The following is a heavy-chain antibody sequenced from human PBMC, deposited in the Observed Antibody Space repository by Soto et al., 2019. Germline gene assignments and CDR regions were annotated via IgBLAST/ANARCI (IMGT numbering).Heavy chain of an antibody. CDR2: IHYSGST. CDR3: ASYSSGWYERNWFDP. J-gene: IGHJ5*02. D-gene: IGHD6-19*01. Sequence: SETLSLTCTVSGGSIRSYYWSWIRQAPGKGPEWIGYIHYSGSTNYNPSLRSRVTISVDTSKNQFSLKLSSVTAADTAVYYCASYSSGWYERNWFDPWGQGTLVTV. CDR1: GGSIRSYY. V-gene: IGHV4-59*01.